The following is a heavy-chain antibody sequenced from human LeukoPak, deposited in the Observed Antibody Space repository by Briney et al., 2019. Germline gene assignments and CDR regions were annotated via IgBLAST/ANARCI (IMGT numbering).Heavy chain of an antibody. CDR2: INPNSGGT. J-gene: IGHJ6*03. CDR3: ARSYYDSSGYYGYYYYMDV. D-gene: IGHD3-22*01. Sequence: ASVKVSCKASGYTFTGYYMHWVRQAPGQGLEWMGWINPNSGGTNYAQKFQGRVTMTRDTSISTAYMELSRLRSDDTAVYYCARSYYDSSGYYGYYYYMDVWGKGTTVTVSS. CDR1: GYTFTGYY. V-gene: IGHV1-2*02.